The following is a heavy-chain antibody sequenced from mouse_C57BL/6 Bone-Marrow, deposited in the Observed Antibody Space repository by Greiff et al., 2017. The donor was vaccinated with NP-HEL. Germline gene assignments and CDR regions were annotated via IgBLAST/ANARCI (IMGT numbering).Heavy chain of an antibody. J-gene: IGHJ2*01. CDR2: ISDGGSYT. V-gene: IGHV5-4*01. D-gene: IGHD2-10*02. CDR3: AREYGNYGY. CDR1: GFTFSSYA. Sequence: EVMLVESGGGLVKPGGSLKLSCAASGFTFSSYAMSWVRQTPEKRLEWVATISDGGSYTYYPDNVKGRFTISRDNAKNNLYLQMSHLKSEDTAMYYCAREYGNYGYWGQGTTLTVSS.